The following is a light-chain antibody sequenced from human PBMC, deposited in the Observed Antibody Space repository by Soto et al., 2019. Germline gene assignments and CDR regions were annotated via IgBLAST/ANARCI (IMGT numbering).Light chain of an antibody. J-gene: IGLJ1*01. CDR1: SSDVGGYNY. Sequence: QSVLTQPASVSGSPGQSITISCTGTSSDVGGYNYVSWYQQHPGKAPKLMIFDVSNRPSGVSNRFSGSNSGNTASLTISGLQAEDESDYYCISYTSSSTLYVFGTGTKLTVL. CDR2: DVS. CDR3: ISYTSSSTLYV. V-gene: IGLV2-14*01.